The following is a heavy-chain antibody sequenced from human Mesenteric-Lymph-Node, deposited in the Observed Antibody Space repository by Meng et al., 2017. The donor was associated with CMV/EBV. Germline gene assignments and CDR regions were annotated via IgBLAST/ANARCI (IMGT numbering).Heavy chain of an antibody. CDR3: ARGVGGFGEVNFDY. CDR1: GGPFSSYA. CDR2: IIPIFGTA. Sequence: SGGPFSSYAISGVRQAPGQGLEGMGGIIPIFGTANYAQKFQGRVTITADESTSTAYMELSSLRSEDTAVYYCARGVGGFGEVNFDYWGQGTLVTVSS. D-gene: IGHD3-10*01. V-gene: IGHV1-69*01. J-gene: IGHJ4*02.